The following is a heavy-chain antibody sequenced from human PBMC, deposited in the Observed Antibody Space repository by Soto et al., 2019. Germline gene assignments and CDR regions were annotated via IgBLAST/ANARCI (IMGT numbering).Heavy chain of an antibody. CDR2: INHSGIT. V-gene: IGHV4-34*01. D-gene: IGHD5-18*01. CDR1: GGSFNGYC. Sequence: SETLSLTCAVYGGSFNGYCWSWIRQPPGKGLEWIGEINHSGITNYNPSLKSRVTISVDTSKNQFSLNLSSVAAADTAVYYCAHQDRGYSYAYFQSWGQGSLVTASS. CDR3: AHQDRGYSYAYFQS. J-gene: IGHJ4*02.